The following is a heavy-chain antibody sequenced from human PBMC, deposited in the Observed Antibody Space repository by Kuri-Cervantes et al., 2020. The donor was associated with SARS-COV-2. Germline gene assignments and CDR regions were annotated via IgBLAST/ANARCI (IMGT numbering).Heavy chain of an antibody. J-gene: IGHJ4*02. Sequence: ASVKVSCKASGYTFTSYDINWVRQATGQGLEWMGWMNPNSGNTGYAQKFQGRVTMTTDTSTSTAYMELRSLRSDDTAVYYCARCLGSAWFDYWGQGTLVTVSS. CDR2: MNPNSGNT. V-gene: IGHV1-8*01. CDR3: ARCLGSAWFDY. D-gene: IGHD2-15*01. CDR1: GYTFTSYD.